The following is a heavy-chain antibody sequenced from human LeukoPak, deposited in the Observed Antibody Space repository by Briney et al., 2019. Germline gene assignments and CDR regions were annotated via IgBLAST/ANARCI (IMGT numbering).Heavy chain of an antibody. V-gene: IGHV3-30*02. CDR3: AKEYSVGWPFDY. CDR1: GFTFSSYG. D-gene: IGHD6-19*01. Sequence: PGGSLRLSCAASGFTFSSYGMHWVRQAPGKGLEWVAFIRHDGSNKYYADSVKGRFTISRDNSKNTLSLQMNSLRAEDTAVYYCAKEYSVGWPFDYWGQGTLVTVSS. CDR2: IRHDGSNK. J-gene: IGHJ4*02.